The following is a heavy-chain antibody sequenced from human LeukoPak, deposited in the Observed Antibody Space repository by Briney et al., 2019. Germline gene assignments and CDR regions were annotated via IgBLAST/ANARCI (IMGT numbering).Heavy chain of an antibody. D-gene: IGHD6-19*01. V-gene: IGHV4-34*01. J-gene: IGHJ4*02. CDR2: INHSGST. CDR1: GGSFSGYY. CDR3: ARDAQWLVRYFDY. Sequence: SETLSLTCAVYGGSFSGYYWSWIRQPPGKGLEWIGEINHSGSTNYNPSLKSRVTISVDTSKNQFSLKLSSVTAADTAVYYCARDAQWLVRYFDYWGQGTLVTVSS.